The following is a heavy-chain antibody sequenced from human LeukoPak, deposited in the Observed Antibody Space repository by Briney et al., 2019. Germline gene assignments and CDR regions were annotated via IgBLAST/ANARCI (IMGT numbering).Heavy chain of an antibody. CDR3: ATGGLSSTSPLDY. CDR1: GFTFSIYS. V-gene: IGHV3-21*01. Sequence: GGSLRLSCAASGFTFSIYSMNWVRQAPGKGLEWVSSISSSSSYIYYADSVKGRFTISRDNAKNSLYLQMNSLRAEDTAVYYCATGGLSSTSPLDYWGQGTLVTVSS. J-gene: IGHJ4*02. D-gene: IGHD2-2*01. CDR2: ISSSSSYI.